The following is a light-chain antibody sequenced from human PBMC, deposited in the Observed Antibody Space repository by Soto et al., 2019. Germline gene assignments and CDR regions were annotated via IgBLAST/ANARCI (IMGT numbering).Light chain of an antibody. CDR3: QHYNSWPRIA. Sequence: EIVMTQSPVTLSVSPGERATLFCRASQSASTNLAWYQHKPGQAPRLLIYGASTRATAIPARFSGSGYGPEFALTISSLESEDFAVYYCQHYNSWPRIAFGQGTRLEIK. V-gene: IGKV3-15*01. J-gene: IGKJ5*01. CDR1: QSASTN. CDR2: GAS.